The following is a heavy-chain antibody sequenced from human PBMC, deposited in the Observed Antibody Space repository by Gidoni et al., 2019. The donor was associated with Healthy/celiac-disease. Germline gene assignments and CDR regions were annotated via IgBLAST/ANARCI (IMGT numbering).Heavy chain of an antibody. V-gene: IGHV3-15*01. D-gene: IGHD3-22*01. CDR1: GFTFSNAW. J-gene: IGHJ3*02. CDR3: TTFALYDSSGRTDDAFDI. CDR2: IKSKTDGGTT. Sequence: EVQLVESGGGLVKPGGSLRLSCAASGFTFSNAWMSWVRQAPGKGLEWVGRIKSKTDGGTTDYAAPVKGRFTISRDDSKNTLYLQMNSLKTEDTAVYYCTTFALYDSSGRTDDAFDIWGQGTMVTVSS.